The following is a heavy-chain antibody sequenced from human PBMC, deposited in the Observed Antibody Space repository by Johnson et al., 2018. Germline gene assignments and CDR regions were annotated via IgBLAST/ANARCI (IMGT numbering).Heavy chain of an antibody. CDR3: SRGVTDQH. CDR2: INHSGST. D-gene: IGHD4-23*01. V-gene: IGHV4-34*01. J-gene: IGHJ1*01. CDR1: GGSLSGYY. Sequence: QVQLQQWGAGLLKPSETLSLSCAVYGGSLSGYYWSWIRQPPGKGLEWIGEINHSGSTNYNSSLKSRVTISIDTSKNQFSLKVSSVTAADTGVYYCSRGVTDQHWSQGTLVTVSS.